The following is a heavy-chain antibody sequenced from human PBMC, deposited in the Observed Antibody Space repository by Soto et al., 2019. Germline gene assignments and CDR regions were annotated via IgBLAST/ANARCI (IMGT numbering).Heavy chain of an antibody. CDR3: ARDRWGAVVGGYYYYVMDV. CDR1: GFTFSNYW. CDR2: INKDGSEK. J-gene: IGHJ6*02. Sequence: GGSLRLSCVGFGFTFSNYWMSWVRQAPGKGLEWVANINKDGSEKYYVDSGKGRFTISRDNAKNSMYLQMKSLRAEDTAVYYCARDRWGAVVGGYYYYVMDVWGQGTNVTFSS. V-gene: IGHV3-7*03. D-gene: IGHD6-19*01.